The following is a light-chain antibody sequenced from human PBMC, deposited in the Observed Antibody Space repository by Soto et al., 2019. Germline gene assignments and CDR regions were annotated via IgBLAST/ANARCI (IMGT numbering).Light chain of an antibody. J-gene: IGKJ1*01. V-gene: IGKV3D-20*01. CDR2: AAS. Sequence: PGERATLSCGASQSVSSNYLAWYQQKPGLAPRLLIYAASTRATGIPDRFSGSGSGTDFTFTISRLEPGDFAVYYCQQYGSSPWTFGQGTKVDIK. CDR1: QSVSSNY. CDR3: QQYGSSPWT.